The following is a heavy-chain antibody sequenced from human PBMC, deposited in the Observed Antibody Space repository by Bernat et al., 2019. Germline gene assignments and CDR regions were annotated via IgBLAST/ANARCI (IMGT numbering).Heavy chain of an antibody. V-gene: IGHV1-24*01. CDR3: ATGPMITMVRGAPNWYFDL. CDR2: FDPEDGET. CDR1: GYTLTELS. Sequence: QVQLVQSGAEVKKPGASVKVSCKVSGYTLTELSMHWVRQAPGKGLEWMGGFDPEDGETIYAQKFQGRVTMTEDTSTDTAYMELSSLRSEDTAVYYCATGPMITMVRGAPNWYFDLWGHGTLVTVSS. D-gene: IGHD3-10*01. J-gene: IGHJ2*01.